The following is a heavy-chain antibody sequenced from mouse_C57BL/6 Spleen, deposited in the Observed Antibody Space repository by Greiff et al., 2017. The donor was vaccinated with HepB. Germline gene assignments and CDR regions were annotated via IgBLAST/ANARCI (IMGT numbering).Heavy chain of an antibody. V-gene: IGHV1-15*01. J-gene: IGHJ1*03. CDR2: IDPETGGT. CDR1: GYTFTDYE. CDR3: TRGGYFDV. Sequence: VQLQQSGAELVRPGASVTLSCKASGYTFTDYEMHWVKQTPVHGLEWIGAIDPETGGTAYNQKFKGKAILTADKSSSTAYLELRSLTSEDSAVYYCTRGGYFDVWGTGTTVTVSS.